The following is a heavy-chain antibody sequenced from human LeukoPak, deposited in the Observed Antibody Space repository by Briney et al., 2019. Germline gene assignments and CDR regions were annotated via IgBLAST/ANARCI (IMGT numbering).Heavy chain of an antibody. V-gene: IGHV3-30*02. CDR3: TTWVGVPAATPYYYYYMDV. CDR1: GFTFSSYG. Sequence: PGGSLRLSCAASGFTFSSYGMHWVRQAPGKGLEWVAFIRYDGSNKYYADSVKGRFTISRDNSKNTLYLQMNSLKTEDTAVYYCTTWVGVPAATPYYYYYMDVWGKGTTVTVSS. J-gene: IGHJ6*03. D-gene: IGHD2-2*02. CDR2: IRYDGSNK.